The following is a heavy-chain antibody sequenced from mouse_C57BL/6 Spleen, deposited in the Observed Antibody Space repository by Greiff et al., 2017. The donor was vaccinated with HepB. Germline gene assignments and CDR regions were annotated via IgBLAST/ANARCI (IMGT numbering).Heavy chain of an antibody. CDR3: VPLFITTVVATRDYAMDY. D-gene: IGHD1-1*01. CDR1: GYTFTSYW. CDR2: IHPNSGST. V-gene: IGHV1-64*01. J-gene: IGHJ4*01. Sequence: QVQLQQSGAELVKPGASVKLSCKASGYTFTSYWMHWVKQRPGQGLEWIGMIHPNSGSTNYNEKFKSKATLTVDKSSSTAYMQLSSLTSEDSAVYYCVPLFITTVVATRDYAMDYWGQGTSVTVSS.